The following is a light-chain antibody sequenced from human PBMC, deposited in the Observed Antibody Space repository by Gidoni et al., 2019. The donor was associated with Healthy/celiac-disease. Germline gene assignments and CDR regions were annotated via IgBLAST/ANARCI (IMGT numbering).Light chain of an antibody. J-gene: IGKJ3*01. CDR3: QQYYSTPFT. V-gene: IGKV4-1*01. CDR1: QSVLYSSNTKTS. Sequence: DIVMTQSPDSLAVSLVERATINCKSSQSVLYSSNTKTSLAWYQQKPGQPPKLLLYWASTRESGVSDRFSGSGAGTDFTLTISSLQAEDVAVYYCQQYYSTPFTFGPGTKVDIK. CDR2: WAS.